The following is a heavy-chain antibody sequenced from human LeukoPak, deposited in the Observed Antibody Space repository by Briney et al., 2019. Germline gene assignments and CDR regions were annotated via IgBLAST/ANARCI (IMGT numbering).Heavy chain of an antibody. Sequence: GGSLRLSCAASGFTFSSYEMHWVRQAPGKGLEWISAISGGSSNVYYAASVRGRFTISRDNAENSLYLQLNTMRAEDTAVYYCARGFRDTAMFLDYWGQGTLVTVSS. CDR3: ARGFRDTAMFLDY. CDR2: ISGGSSNV. J-gene: IGHJ4*02. D-gene: IGHD5-18*01. V-gene: IGHV3-48*03. CDR1: GFTFSSYE.